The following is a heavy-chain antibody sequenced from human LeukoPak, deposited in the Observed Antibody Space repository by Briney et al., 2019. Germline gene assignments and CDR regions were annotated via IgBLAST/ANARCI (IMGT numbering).Heavy chain of an antibody. Sequence: GGSLRLSCAASGFTFSNAWMSWVRQAPGKGLEWVGRIKSKTDGGTTDCAAPVKGRFTISRDDSKNTLDLQMNSLKTEDTSVYYCTTDLNYYYYYMDVWGKGTTVTVSS. CDR1: GFTFSNAW. CDR3: TTDLNYYYYYMDV. CDR2: IKSKTDGGTT. V-gene: IGHV3-15*01. J-gene: IGHJ6*03.